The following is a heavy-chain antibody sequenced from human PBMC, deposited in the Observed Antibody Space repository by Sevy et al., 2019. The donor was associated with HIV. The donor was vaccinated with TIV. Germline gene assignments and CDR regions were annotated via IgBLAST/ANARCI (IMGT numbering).Heavy chain of an antibody. CDR1: GFTFSSYA. Sequence: GGSLRLSCAASGFTFSSYAMHWVRQAPGKGLEWVAVISYDGSNKYYADSVKGRFTISRDNSKNTLYLQMNSLRAEDTAVYYCAREGIAGKASDAFDIWVQGTMVTVSS. CDR2: ISYDGSNK. J-gene: IGHJ3*02. CDR3: AREGIAGKASDAFDI. V-gene: IGHV3-30-3*01. D-gene: IGHD6-13*01.